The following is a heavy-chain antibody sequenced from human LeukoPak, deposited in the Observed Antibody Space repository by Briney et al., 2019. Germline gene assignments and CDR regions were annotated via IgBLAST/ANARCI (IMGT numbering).Heavy chain of an antibody. V-gene: IGHV3-48*03. CDR1: GFPFSSYE. CDR3: ARASSGWANNAFDI. J-gene: IGHJ3*02. D-gene: IGHD6-19*01. Sequence: GGSLRLSCAASGFPFSSYEMNWVRQAPGKGLEWVSYNSSSGSTIYYADSVKGRFTISRDNAKNSLYLQMNSLRAEDTAVYYCARASSGWANNAFDIWGQGTMVTVSS. CDR2: NSSSGSTI.